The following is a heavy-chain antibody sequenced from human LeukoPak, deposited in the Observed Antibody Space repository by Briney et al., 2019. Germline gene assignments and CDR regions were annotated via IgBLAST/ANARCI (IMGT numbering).Heavy chain of an antibody. CDR3: ARSAVDTAMGADFDY. D-gene: IGHD5-18*01. V-gene: IGHV1-69*02. CDR2: IIPILGIA. Sequence: SVKVSCTASGGTFSSYTISWVRQAPGQGLEWMGRIIPILGIANYAQTFQGRVTITADKSTSTAYMELSSLRSEDTAVYYCARSAVDTAMGADFDYCGQGTLVTVSS. J-gene: IGHJ4*02. CDR1: GGTFSSYT.